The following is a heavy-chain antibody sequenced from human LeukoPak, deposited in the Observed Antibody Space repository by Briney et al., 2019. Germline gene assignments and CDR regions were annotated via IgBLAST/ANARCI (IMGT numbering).Heavy chain of an antibody. V-gene: IGHV3-74*01. CDR3: ARDLGQYYDTSDNWFDP. CDR2: INSDGINT. Sequence: PGGSLRLSCVASGFTFSNYWMHWVRHAPGKGLVWVSRINSDGINTSYADSVKGRFTISRDNAKNTLNLQMNSLRAEDTAVYYCARDLGQYYDTSDNWFDPWGQGTLVTVSS. CDR1: GFTFSNYW. D-gene: IGHD3-22*01. J-gene: IGHJ5*02.